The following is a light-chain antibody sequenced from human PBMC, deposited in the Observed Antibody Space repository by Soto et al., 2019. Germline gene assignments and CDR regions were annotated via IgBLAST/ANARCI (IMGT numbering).Light chain of an antibody. Sequence: DIQMTQSPSSLSASVGDRVTITCRASQGIRNDLLGWYQQKPGKAPKCLIYVVSSLQSGVPSRFSGNGSGTEFTLTISSLQPEDFATYYCLQHDTYPLTFGQGTKVEIK. CDR3: LQHDTYPLT. J-gene: IGKJ1*01. V-gene: IGKV1-17*01. CDR2: VVS. CDR1: QGIRND.